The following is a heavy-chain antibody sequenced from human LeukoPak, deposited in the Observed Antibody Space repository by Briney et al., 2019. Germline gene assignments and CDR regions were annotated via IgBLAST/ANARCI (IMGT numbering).Heavy chain of an antibody. J-gene: IGHJ6*02. CDR2: IYYSGST. V-gene: IGHV4-59*01. CDR1: GGSISSYY. D-gene: IGHD5-12*01. Sequence: SETLSLTCTVSGGSISSYYWSWIRQPPGGGLEWIGYIYYSGSTNYNPSLKRRVTISLDTSKSQFSLKLRSVTAADTAVYYCARSGLDSRYYFGMDVWGQGTTVTISS. CDR3: ARSGLDSRYYFGMDV.